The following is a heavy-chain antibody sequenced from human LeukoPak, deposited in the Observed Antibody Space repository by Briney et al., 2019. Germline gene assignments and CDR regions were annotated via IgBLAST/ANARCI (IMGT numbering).Heavy chain of an antibody. CDR3: ARDPRAAGPYDYDGMDV. CDR2: IYYSGST. CDR1: GGSISSGGYY. V-gene: IGHV4-31*03. D-gene: IGHD6-13*01. Sequence: SQTLSLTCTVSGGSISSGGYYWSWIRQHPGKGLEWIGYIYYSGSTYYNPSLKSRVTISVDTSKNQFSLKLSSVTAADTAVYYCARDPRAAGPYDYDGMDVWGQGTTVTVSS. J-gene: IGHJ6*02.